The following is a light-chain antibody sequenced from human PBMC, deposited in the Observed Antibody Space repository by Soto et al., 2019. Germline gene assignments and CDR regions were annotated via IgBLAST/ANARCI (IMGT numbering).Light chain of an antibody. V-gene: IGLV1-51*01. CDR3: GTWDNTQNGYV. CDR1: SSNIGKNY. Sequence: TQPPSVSAAPGQRITISCSGSSSNIGKNYVSWYQQVPGTAPKLLIYDNNKRPSGIPDRFSGSKSVTSATLGITGLQTGDEADYYCGTWDNTQNGYVFGTGTKVTV. J-gene: IGLJ1*01. CDR2: DNN.